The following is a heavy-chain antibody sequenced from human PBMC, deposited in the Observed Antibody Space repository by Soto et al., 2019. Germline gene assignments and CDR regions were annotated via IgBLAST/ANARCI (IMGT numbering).Heavy chain of an antibody. V-gene: IGHV1-3*01. J-gene: IGHJ4*02. D-gene: IGHD4-17*01. CDR2: VNAGNGNT. CDR3: ARVETYGGSNDY. CDR1: GYTFTSYA. Sequence: ASVKVSCKASGYTFTSYAMHWVRQAPGQRLEWMGWVNAGNGNTKYSQKFQGRVTITRDTSASTAYMELSSLRSEDTAVYYCARVETYGGSNDYWGQGTLVTVSS.